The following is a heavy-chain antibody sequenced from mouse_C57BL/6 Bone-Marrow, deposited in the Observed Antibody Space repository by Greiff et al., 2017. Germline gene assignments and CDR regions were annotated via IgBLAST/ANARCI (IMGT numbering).Heavy chain of an antibody. CDR2: ISYDGGN. CDR3: AREELPYYYGSAWFAY. J-gene: IGHJ3*01. V-gene: IGHV3-6*01. Sequence: EVQVVESGPGLVKPSQSLSLTCSVTGYSITSGYYWNWIRQFPGNKLEWMGYISYDGGNNYNPSLKNRISITRDPSKNQFFLKLNSETTEYTATYYCAREELPYYYGSAWFAYWGQGTLVTVSA. D-gene: IGHD1-1*01. CDR1: GYSITSGYY.